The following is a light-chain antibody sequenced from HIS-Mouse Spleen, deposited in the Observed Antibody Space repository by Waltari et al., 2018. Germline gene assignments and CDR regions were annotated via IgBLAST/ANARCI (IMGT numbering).Light chain of an antibody. CDR2: EGS. J-gene: IGLJ2*01. CDR3: CSYAGSSTFVVV. Sequence: QSSLTQPASVSGSPGQSITISRTGTSSDVGSYNLFSCYQQPPGKAPKLMFYEGSKRPSGVSNRFSGSKSGNTASLTISGLQAEDEADYYCCSYAGSSTFVVVFGGGTKLTVL. CDR1: SSDVGSYNL. V-gene: IGLV2-23*03.